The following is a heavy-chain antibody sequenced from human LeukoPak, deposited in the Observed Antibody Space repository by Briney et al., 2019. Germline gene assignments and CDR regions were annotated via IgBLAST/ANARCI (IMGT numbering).Heavy chain of an antibody. Sequence: GGSLRLSCAASGFTFGSYWMSWIRQAPGKGLEWVANIKQDGSEKYYVDSVKGRFTVSRDNAKNSLYLQMNSLRVEDTAVYYCARDKSPHSLAVPEGFDYWGQGTLVTVSS. D-gene: IGHD6-19*01. V-gene: IGHV3-7*01. J-gene: IGHJ4*02. CDR1: GFTFGSYW. CDR3: ARDKSPHSLAVPEGFDY. CDR2: IKQDGSEK.